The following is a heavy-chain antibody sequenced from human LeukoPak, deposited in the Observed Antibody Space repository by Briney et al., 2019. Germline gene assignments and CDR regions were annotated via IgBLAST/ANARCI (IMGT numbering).Heavy chain of an antibody. CDR1: GFTFSGSA. CDR3: TRWVTTISDDAFDI. J-gene: IGHJ3*02. CDR2: IRSKSNTYAA. D-gene: IGHD5-12*01. Sequence: PGGSLRLSCATSGFTFSGSALHWVRQASGKGLEWVGRIRSKSNTYAASYAASVKGRFTISRDDSKNTAYLQMNSLKSEDTAVYYCTRWVTTISDDAFDIWGQGTMVTVSS. V-gene: IGHV3-73*01.